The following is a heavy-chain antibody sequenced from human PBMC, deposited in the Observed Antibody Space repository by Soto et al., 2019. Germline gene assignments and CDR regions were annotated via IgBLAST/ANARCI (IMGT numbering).Heavy chain of an antibody. J-gene: IGHJ6*02. CDR3: ARVAVVTRNYYYYGMDV. Sequence: NPSETLSLTSTVSGGSISSYYWSWIRQPPGKGLEWIGYIYYSGSTNYNPSLKSRVTISVDTSKNQFSLKLSSVTAADTAVYYCARVAVVTRNYYYYGMDVWGQGTTITVS. CDR1: GGSISSYY. CDR2: IYYSGST. D-gene: IGHD2-21*02. V-gene: IGHV4-59*01.